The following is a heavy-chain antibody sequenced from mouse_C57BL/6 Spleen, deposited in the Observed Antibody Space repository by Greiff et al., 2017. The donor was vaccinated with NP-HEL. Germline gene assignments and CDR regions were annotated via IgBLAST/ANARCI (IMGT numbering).Heavy chain of an antibody. CDR3: ARCGNSYAMDY. J-gene: IGHJ4*01. CDR2: IYPGSGST. D-gene: IGHD2-1*01. Sequence: QVQLQQSGAELVKPGASVKMSCTASGYTFTSYWITWVKQRPGQGLEWIGDIYPGSGSTNYNEKFKSKATLTVDTSSSTAYMQLSSLTSEDSAVYYCARCGNSYAMDYWGQGTSVTVSS. CDR1: GYTFTSYW. V-gene: IGHV1-55*01.